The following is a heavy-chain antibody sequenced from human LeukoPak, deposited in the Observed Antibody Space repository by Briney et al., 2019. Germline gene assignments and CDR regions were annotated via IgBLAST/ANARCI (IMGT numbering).Heavy chain of an antibody. V-gene: IGHV7-4-1*02. J-gene: IGHJ3*02. CDR1: GYTFTSYA. Sequence: GASVKVSCKASGYTFTSYAMNWVRQAPGQGLEWMGWINTNTGNPTYAQGFTGRFVFSLDTSVSTAYLQISSLKAEDTAVYYCARVTMVRGPSGAAFDIWGQGTMVTVSS. D-gene: IGHD3-10*01. CDR3: ARVTMVRGPSGAAFDI. CDR2: INTNTGNP.